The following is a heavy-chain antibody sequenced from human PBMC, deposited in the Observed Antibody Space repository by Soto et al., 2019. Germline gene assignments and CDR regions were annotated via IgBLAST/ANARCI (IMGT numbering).Heavy chain of an antibody. CDR1: GFTFSSYS. V-gene: IGHV3-21*01. J-gene: IGHJ4*02. Sequence: EVQLVESGGGLVKPGGSLRLYCAASGFTFSSYSMNWVRQAPGKGLEWVSSISSSSSYIYYADSVKGRFTISRDNAKNSLYLQMNSLRAEDTAVYYCARDPDKDSIEGGYWGQGTLVTVSS. CDR3: ARDPDKDSIEGGY. D-gene: IGHD4-4*01. CDR2: ISSSSSYI.